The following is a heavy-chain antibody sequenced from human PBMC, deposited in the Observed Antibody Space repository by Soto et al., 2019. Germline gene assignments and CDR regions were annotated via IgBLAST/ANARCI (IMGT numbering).Heavy chain of an antibody. Sequence: PGGSLRLSCAVSGFNFSRSAMHWVRQAPGKGLEWVAVISNDGRKNFYADSVKGRFTISRDNSKNMLYLQMNSLRLEDRALYYCARAPFTYYNFWSGPDDYGLDVWGQGTTVTVSS. D-gene: IGHD3-3*01. CDR3: ARAPFTYYNFWSGPDDYGLDV. J-gene: IGHJ6*02. CDR1: GFNFSRSA. CDR2: ISNDGRKN. V-gene: IGHV3-30*04.